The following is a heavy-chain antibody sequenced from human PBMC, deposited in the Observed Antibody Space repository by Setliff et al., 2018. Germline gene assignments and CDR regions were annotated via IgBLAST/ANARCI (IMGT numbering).Heavy chain of an antibody. CDR1: GYTFTDYY. CDR2: VDPEDGET. J-gene: IGHJ4*02. CDR3: ATGAAEFDY. D-gene: IGHD6-13*01. Sequence: VKVSCKASGYTFTDYYMHWVQQAPGKGLEWMGRVDPEDGETIYAEKFQGRVTITADTSTDTAYMELSSLRSEDTAVYYCATGAAEFDYWGQGTLVTVSS. V-gene: IGHV1-69-2*01.